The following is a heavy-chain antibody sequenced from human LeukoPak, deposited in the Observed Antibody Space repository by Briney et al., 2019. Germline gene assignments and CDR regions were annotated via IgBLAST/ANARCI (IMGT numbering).Heavy chain of an antibody. CDR1: GGSISSSVYY. Sequence: PSETLSLTCTVSGGSISSSVYYWSWIRQHPGKGLEWIGYIYYSGSTYYNPSLKSRVTISVDTSKNQFSLKLSSVTAADTAVYYCARGRTFGGPWGQGTLVTVSS. CDR2: IYYSGST. D-gene: IGHD3-16*01. V-gene: IGHV4-31*03. J-gene: IGHJ5*02. CDR3: ARGRTFGGP.